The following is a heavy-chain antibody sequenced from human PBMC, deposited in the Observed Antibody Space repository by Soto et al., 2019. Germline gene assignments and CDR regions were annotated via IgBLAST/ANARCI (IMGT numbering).Heavy chain of an antibody. V-gene: IGHV1-8*01. D-gene: IGHD3-3*01. Sequence: QVQLVQSGAEVKKPGASVKVSCKASGYTFTSYDINWVRQATGQGLEWMGWMNPNSGNTGYAQKFQGRVTMTRNTAISTADSERSSLRSEDTAVYYCARDDFWGGYYDQRFDPWGQGTLVTVSS. CDR3: ARDDFWGGYYDQRFDP. CDR1: GYTFTSYD. J-gene: IGHJ5*02. CDR2: MNPNSGNT.